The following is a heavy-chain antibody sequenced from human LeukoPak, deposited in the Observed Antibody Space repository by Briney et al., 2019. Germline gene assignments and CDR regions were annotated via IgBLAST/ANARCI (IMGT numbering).Heavy chain of an antibody. V-gene: IGHV1-2*04. CDR3: ARDRNYYDSSGYLDY. D-gene: IGHD3-22*01. J-gene: IGHJ4*02. CDR1: GYTFTGYY. CDR2: INPNSGGT. Sequence: GASVKVSCKASGYTFTGYYMHWVRQAPGQGLEWMGWINPNSGGTNYAQKFQGWVTMTRDTSISTAYMELSRLRSDDTAVYYCARDRNYYDSSGYLDYWGQGTLVTVSS.